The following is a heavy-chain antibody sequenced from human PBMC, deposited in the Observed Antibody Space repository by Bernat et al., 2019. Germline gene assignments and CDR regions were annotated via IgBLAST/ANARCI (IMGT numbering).Heavy chain of an antibody. CDR1: GYTFTSYA. CDR2: INAGNGNT. D-gene: IGHD2-15*01. V-gene: IGHV1-3*01. CDR3: ARDYCSGGSCVDY. J-gene: IGHJ4*02. Sequence: QVQLVQSGAEVKKPGASVKVSCKASGYTFTSYAMHWVRQAPGQRLEWMGWINAGNGNTKYSQKFQGRVTITRDTSTSTAYMELRSLRSDDTAVYYCARDYCSGGSCVDYWGQGTLVTVSS.